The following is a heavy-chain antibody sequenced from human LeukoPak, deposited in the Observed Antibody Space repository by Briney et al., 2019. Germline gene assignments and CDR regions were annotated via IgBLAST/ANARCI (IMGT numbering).Heavy chain of an antibody. D-gene: IGHD5-24*01. Sequence: RPGGSLRLSCAASGFTFSSYAMHWVRQAPGKGLEWVANIKQDGSEKYYVDSVKGRFTISRDNAKNSLYLQMNSLRAEDTAVYYCASQRWLRFWGQGTLVTVSS. CDR2: IKQDGSEK. CDR3: ASQRWLRF. J-gene: IGHJ4*02. V-gene: IGHV3-7*03. CDR1: GFTFSSYA.